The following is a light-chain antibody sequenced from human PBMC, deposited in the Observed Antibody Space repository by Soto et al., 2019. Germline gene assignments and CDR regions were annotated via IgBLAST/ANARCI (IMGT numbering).Light chain of an antibody. V-gene: IGKV3D-15*01. Sequence: EIVMTQSPATLSLSPGERATLSCRASQTIDNTLAWFQQKPGQAPRLLIYGASSRATGIPDRFSGSGSGTDFTLTISSLQAEDVAVYYCQQYYSTRAFGQGTKVDI. CDR1: QTIDNT. J-gene: IGKJ1*01. CDR2: GAS. CDR3: QQYYSTRA.